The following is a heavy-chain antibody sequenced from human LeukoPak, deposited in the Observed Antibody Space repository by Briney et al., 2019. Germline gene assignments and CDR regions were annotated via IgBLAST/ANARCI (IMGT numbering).Heavy chain of an antibody. J-gene: IGHJ3*02. D-gene: IGHD3-22*01. CDR1: GFTFSHYY. CDR2: ISNSGSTI. Sequence: GGSLRLSCAASGFTFSHYYMSWIRQAPGKGLEWVSYISNSGSTIYYADSVKGRFTISRDNAKNSLYLQMNSLRAEDTDVYYCGRGPWTMHRDSSGDDAFDIWGQGTMVTVS. V-gene: IGHV3-11*01. CDR3: GRGPWTMHRDSSGDDAFDI.